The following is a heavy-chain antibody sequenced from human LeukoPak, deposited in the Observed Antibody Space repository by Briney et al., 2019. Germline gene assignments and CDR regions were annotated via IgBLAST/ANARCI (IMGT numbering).Heavy chain of an antibody. J-gene: IGHJ6*03. CDR2: ISYDGSNK. V-gene: IGHV3-30*18. CDR3: AKDQRRYSWNYYYYMDV. D-gene: IGHD5-18*01. Sequence: PGGSLRLSCAASGFTSSSYGMHWVRQAPGKGLEWVAVISYDGSNKYYADSVKGRFTISRDNSKNTLYLQMNSLRAEDTAVYYCAKDQRRYSWNYYYYMDVWGKGTTVTVSS. CDR1: GFTSSSYG.